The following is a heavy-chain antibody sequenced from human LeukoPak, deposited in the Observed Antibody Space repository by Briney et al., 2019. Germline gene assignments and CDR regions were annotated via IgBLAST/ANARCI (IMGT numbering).Heavy chain of an antibody. V-gene: IGHV1-2*04. CDR3: ARGGALLWFGELPPEYFDY. J-gene: IGHJ4*02. CDR1: GYTFTVYY. D-gene: IGHD3-10*01. Sequence: GASVKVSCKASGYTFTVYYMRWVRQAPGQGLEWMGWINPNSGGTNYAQKFQGWVTMTRDTSISTAYMELSRLRSDDTAVYYCARGGALLWFGELPPEYFDYWGQGTLVTVSS. CDR2: INPNSGGT.